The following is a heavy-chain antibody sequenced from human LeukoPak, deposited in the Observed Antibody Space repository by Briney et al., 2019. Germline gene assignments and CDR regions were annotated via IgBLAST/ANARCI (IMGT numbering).Heavy chain of an antibody. J-gene: IGHJ4*02. CDR1: GFTVTYRT. V-gene: IGHV3-53*01. Sequence: PGGSLRLSCAISGFTVTYRTMSWVRQAPGKGLEWVSVIYSGGNTYYADSVKGRFTISRDNSKNTLYLQMNSLRAEDTAVYYCARGGSSKYYFDYWGQGTLVTVSS. CDR3: ARGGSSKYYFDY. CDR2: IYSGGNT. D-gene: IGHD6-13*01.